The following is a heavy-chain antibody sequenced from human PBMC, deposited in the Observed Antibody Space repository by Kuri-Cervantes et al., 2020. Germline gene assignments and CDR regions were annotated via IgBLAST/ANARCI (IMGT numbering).Heavy chain of an antibody. CDR2: TYYSGSS. D-gene: IGHD3-10*01. CDR3: SSEGSGDEMGIFDY. V-gene: IGHV4-39*07. CDR1: GGSISSSSYY. J-gene: IGHJ4*02. Sequence: GSLRLSCTVSGGSISSSSYYWGWIRQPPGKGLEWIGSTYYSGSSYYNQSLKSRVTISVDTSKNQFSLKLSSVTAADTAVYYCSSEGSGDEMGIFDYWGQGTPGTVSS.